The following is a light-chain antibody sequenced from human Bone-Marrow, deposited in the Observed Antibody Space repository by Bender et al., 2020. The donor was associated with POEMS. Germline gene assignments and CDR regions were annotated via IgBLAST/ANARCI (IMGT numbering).Light chain of an antibody. J-gene: IGLJ1*01. CDR3: SSYTDNSYV. CDR2: DVT. CDR1: SNNFGDYNY. Sequence: QSALTKPASLSGSPGQSITISCTGPSNNFGDYNYVSCSQQHPDKAPKLLIYDVTNRPSGVSHRFSATKSANTASLTISGLQAEDEADYYCSSYTDNSYVFGSGTQVTVL. V-gene: IGLV2-14*03.